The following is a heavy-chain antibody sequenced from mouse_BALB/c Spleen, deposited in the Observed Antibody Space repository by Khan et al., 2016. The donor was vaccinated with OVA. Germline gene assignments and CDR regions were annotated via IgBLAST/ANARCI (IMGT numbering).Heavy chain of an antibody. CDR3: ARRGYDYGRGALFAY. D-gene: IGHD2-4*01. CDR1: GFSLPNYS. CDR2: IWSAGST. J-gene: IGHJ3*01. V-gene: IGHV2-2*02. Sequence: QVQLKQSGPGLVQPSQSLSITCTVSGFSLPNYSVHWVRQSPGKGLEWLGVIWSAGSTDYNEAFISRLTISKDNSRSPVFFKMNNLQPNDTAIYYCARRGYDYGRGALFAYWGQGTLVTVSA.